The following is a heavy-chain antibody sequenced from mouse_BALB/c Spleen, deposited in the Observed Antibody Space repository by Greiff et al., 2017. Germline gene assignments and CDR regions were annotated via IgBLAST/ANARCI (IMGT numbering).Heavy chain of an antibody. V-gene: IGHV3-2*02. D-gene: IGHD2-1*01. CDR3: ARWEGNYVFHY. J-gene: IGHJ2*01. CDR1: GYSITSDYA. CDR2: ISYSGST. Sequence: EVQLQESGPGLVKPSQSLSLTCTVTGYSITSDYAWNWIRQFPGNQLEWMGYISYSGSTSYNPSLKSRISITRDTSKNQFFLQLNSVTTEDTATYYCARWEGNYVFHYWGQGTTLTVSS.